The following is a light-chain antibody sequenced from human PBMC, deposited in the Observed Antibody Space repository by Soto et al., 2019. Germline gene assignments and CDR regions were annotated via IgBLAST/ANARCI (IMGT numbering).Light chain of an antibody. V-gene: IGKV3-20*01. CDR2: GAS. CDR3: QQYCRSPIFT. Sequence: EIVLTQSPGTLSLSPGERATLSCRASQSVSSSYLAWYQQRPGQAPRLLIYGASTRAAGIPDRFSGSGSGTDFTLTISRLEPEDFAVYYCQQYCRSPIFTLGPGTKVDIK. J-gene: IGKJ3*01. CDR1: QSVSSSY.